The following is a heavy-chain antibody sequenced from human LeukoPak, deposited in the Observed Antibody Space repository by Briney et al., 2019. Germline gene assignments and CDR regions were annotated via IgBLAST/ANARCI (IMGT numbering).Heavy chain of an antibody. V-gene: IGHV4-59*03. D-gene: IGHD3/OR15-3a*01. CDR1: DGSIRTYY. J-gene: IGHJ4*02. Sequence: PSETLSLTCSVSDGSIRTYYWSWIRQSPGQGLEWIGNTYYRGDINYNPSLKSRVIISIDTSKNQFSLKVTSLTAADTAVYYCATNKDWAEADWGQGTQVIVSS. CDR3: ATNKDWAEAD. CDR2: TYYRGDI.